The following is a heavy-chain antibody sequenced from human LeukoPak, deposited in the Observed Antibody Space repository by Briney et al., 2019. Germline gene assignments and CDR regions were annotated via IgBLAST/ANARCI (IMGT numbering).Heavy chain of an antibody. J-gene: IGHJ4*02. D-gene: IGHD3-3*01. CDR3: AREPPTQDLEWLLPFDY. CDR2: IYYSGST. V-gene: IGHV4-59*01. CDR1: GGSISSYY. Sequence: PSETLSLTCTVSGGSISSYYWSWIRQPPGKGLEWIGYIYYSGSTNYNPSLKSRVTISVDTSKNQFSLKLSSVTAADTAVYYCAREPPTQDLEWLLPFDYWGQGTLVTVSS.